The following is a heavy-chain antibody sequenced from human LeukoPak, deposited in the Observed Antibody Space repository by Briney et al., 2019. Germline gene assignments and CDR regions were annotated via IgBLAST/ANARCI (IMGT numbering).Heavy chain of an antibody. CDR3: ASGDRWGYYFDY. J-gene: IGHJ4*02. V-gene: IGHV4-31*03. CDR2: IYYSGST. Sequence: SQTLSLTCTVSGGSISSGGYYWSWIRQHPGKGLEWIVYIYYSGSTYYNPSLKSRFTISVDTSKNQFSLKLSSVTAAETAVYYCASGDRWGYYFDYWGQGTLVTVSS. D-gene: IGHD7-27*01. CDR1: GGSISSGGYY.